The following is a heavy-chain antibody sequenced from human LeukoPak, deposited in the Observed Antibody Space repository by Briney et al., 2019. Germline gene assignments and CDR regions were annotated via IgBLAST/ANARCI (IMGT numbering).Heavy chain of an antibody. J-gene: IGHJ5*02. CDR3: ARAEDYYDSSGYYSNL. D-gene: IGHD3-22*01. V-gene: IGHV4-34*01. CDR1: GGSFSGYY. Sequence: SSETLSLTCAVYGGSFSGYYWSWIRQPPGKGLEWIGEINHSGSTNYNPSLKSRVTISVDTSKNQFSLKLSSVTAADTAVYYCARAEDYYDSSGYYSNLWGQGTLVTVSS. CDR2: INHSGST.